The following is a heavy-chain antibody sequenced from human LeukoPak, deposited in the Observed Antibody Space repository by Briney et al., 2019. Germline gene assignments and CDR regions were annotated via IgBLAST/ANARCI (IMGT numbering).Heavy chain of an antibody. CDR1: GGSISSDMYY. CDR2: IYSSGST. J-gene: IGHJ3*02. Sequence: SQTLSLTCNVSGGSISSDMYYWNWIRQPAGKGLEGIGRIYSSGSTNYNPSLKSRVTISVDTSKDQFSLILRSVTAADTAVYYCGRVRAGSSSPSVRVAFDIWGQGTMVTVSS. D-gene: IGHD6-6*01. CDR3: GRVRAGSSSPSVRVAFDI. V-gene: IGHV4-61*02.